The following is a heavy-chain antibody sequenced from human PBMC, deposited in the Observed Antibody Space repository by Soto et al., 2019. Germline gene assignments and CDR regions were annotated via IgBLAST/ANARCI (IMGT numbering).Heavy chain of an antibody. CDR3: ARAAHYSSPFRWFDP. D-gene: IGHD6-13*01. J-gene: IGHJ5*02. Sequence: QVQLQESGPGLVKPSQTLSLTCTVSGGSISSGGSYWSWIRQHPGKGLEWIGYIYYSGSTYYNPSLKSRVTISVDTSKNQVSLKLSSVTAADTAVYYCARAAHYSSPFRWFDPWGQGTLVTVSS. CDR1: GGSISSGGSY. CDR2: IYYSGST. V-gene: IGHV4-31*03.